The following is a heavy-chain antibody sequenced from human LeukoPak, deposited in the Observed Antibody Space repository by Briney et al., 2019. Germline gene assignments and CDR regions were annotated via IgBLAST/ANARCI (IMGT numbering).Heavy chain of an antibody. CDR2: ISGSGSTT. V-gene: IGHV3-23*01. Sequence: GVAVRLSCAASGFTFSSYAMSWVRQAPGKGLEWVAGISGSGSTTYHADSVKGRFTISRDNSKNTLHLQMNSLRAEDTAVYYCAKPLSAASGTDFDNWGQGTLVTVSS. J-gene: IGHJ4*02. D-gene: IGHD6-13*01. CDR3: AKPLSAASGTDFDN. CDR1: GFTFSSYA.